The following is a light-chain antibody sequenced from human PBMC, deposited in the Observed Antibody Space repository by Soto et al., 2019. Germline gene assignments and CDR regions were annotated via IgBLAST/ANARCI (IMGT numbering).Light chain of an antibody. CDR1: QSVSSSY. V-gene: IGKV3-20*01. CDR2: GAS. CDR3: QHFGNSLWT. J-gene: IGKJ1*01. Sequence: EIVLTQSPGTLSLSPGERATLSCRASQSVSSSYLAWYQQQPDQAPRLLIYGASSRAIHTPDRFSGSGSGTDFTLTISGLEPEDFAVYYCQHFGNSLWTFGQGTKVEI.